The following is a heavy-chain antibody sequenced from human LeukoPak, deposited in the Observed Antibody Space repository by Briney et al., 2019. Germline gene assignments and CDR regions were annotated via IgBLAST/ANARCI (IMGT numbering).Heavy chain of an antibody. Sequence: ASVKVSCKASGDTFSSGAFSWVRQAPGQGLEWMGWISAYNGNTNYAQKLQGRVTMTTDTSTSTAYMELRSLRSDDTAVYYCARDRVEAAAGHGFDYWGQGTLVTVSS. CDR3: ARDRVEAAAGHGFDY. J-gene: IGHJ4*02. CDR1: GDTFSSGA. V-gene: IGHV1-18*01. D-gene: IGHD6-13*01. CDR2: ISAYNGNT.